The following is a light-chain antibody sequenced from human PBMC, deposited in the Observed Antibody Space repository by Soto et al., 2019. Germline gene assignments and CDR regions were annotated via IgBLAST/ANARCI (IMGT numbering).Light chain of an antibody. J-gene: IGLJ1*01. CDR3: SSYTSSSTHV. Sequence: QSVLTQPASVSGSPGQSITISCTGTSSDVGGYNYVSWYQQHPGKAPKLMIYDVSNRPSGVSNRFSGSKSGNTASLTISGLQAEGEADYYSSSYTSSSTHVFGTGTKVTV. CDR1: SSDVGGYNY. CDR2: DVS. V-gene: IGLV2-14*01.